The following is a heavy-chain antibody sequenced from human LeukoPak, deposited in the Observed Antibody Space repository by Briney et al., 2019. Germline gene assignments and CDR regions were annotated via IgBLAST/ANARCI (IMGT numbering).Heavy chain of an antibody. D-gene: IGHD5-12*01. J-gene: IGHJ6*03. CDR1: GFTFSSYG. CDR2: MRYDGSNK. Sequence: GGSLRLSCAASGFTFSSYGMHWVRQAPGKGLEWVAFMRYDGSNKYYADSVKGRFTISRDNSKNTLYLQMKSLRAEDTAVYYCAKGGGYEAQYYYYYLDVWGKGTTVTISS. CDR3: AKGGGYEAQYYYYYLDV. V-gene: IGHV3-30*02.